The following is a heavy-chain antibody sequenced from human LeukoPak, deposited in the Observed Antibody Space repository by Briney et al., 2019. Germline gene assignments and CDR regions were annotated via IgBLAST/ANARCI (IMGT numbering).Heavy chain of an antibody. Sequence: PSETLSLTCAVYGGSFSGYYWSWIRQPPGKGLEWIGEINHSGNTNYNPSLKSRVTISVDTSKNQFSLKLSSVTAADTAVYYCARGLHLYYYDSSGCYGYWGQGTLVTVSS. CDR3: ARGLHLYYYDSSGCYGY. D-gene: IGHD3-22*01. J-gene: IGHJ4*02. CDR2: INHSGNT. V-gene: IGHV4-34*01. CDR1: GGSFSGYY.